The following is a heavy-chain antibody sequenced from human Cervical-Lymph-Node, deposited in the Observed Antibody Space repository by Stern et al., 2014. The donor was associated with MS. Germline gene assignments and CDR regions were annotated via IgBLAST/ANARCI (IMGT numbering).Heavy chain of an antibody. Sequence: VQLVESGAEVKKPGSSVKVSCQTSGGTFSSHAINWVRQAPGQGLEWMGGVIPIFGTVDYAPKFQGRITITADESTNTAYMELSSLRSEDTAVYYCARDQIPYYYYGMDVWGQGTTVTVSS. V-gene: IGHV1-69*01. CDR2: VIPIFGTV. J-gene: IGHJ6*02. D-gene: IGHD2-2*02. CDR3: ARDQIPYYYYGMDV. CDR1: GGTFSSHA.